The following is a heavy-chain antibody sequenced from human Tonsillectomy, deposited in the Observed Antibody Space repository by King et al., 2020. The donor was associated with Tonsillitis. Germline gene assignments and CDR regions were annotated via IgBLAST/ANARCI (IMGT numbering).Heavy chain of an antibody. CDR2: VYYSGST. V-gene: IGHV4-39*01. CDR3: ARIQWLANYYYYYMDV. D-gene: IGHD6-19*01. CDR1: SGSISSASYY. Sequence: LQLQESGPGLVKPSETLSLTCTVSSGSISSASYYWGWIRLPPGMGLEWIGSVYYSGSTYYNPSLKSRVTISVATSTNQFSLKLGSVTAADTAVYYCARIQWLANYYYYYMDVWGKGTTVTVSS. J-gene: IGHJ6*03.